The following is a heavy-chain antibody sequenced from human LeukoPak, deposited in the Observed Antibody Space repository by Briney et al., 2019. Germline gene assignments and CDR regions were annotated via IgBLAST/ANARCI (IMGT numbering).Heavy chain of an antibody. Sequence: SQTLSLTCTVSGGSISSGGYYWSWIRQHPGKGLEWIGYIYYSGSTYYNPSLKSRVTMSLDTSMNQVSLKLASVTAADTAVYYCARAPSGCGGTCPSDHWGPGTQVTVSS. CDR3: ARAPSGCGGTCPSDH. D-gene: IGHD2-15*01. J-gene: IGHJ4*02. CDR2: IYYSGST. CDR1: GGSISSGGYY. V-gene: IGHV4-31*03.